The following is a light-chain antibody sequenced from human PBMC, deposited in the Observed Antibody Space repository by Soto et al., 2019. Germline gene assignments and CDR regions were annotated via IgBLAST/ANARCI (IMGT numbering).Light chain of an antibody. CDR1: SGHSNYA. CDR2: LNSDGSH. J-gene: IGLJ2*01. Sequence: QPVLTQSPSASASLGASVKLTCTLSSGHSNYAIAWHQQQSEKGPRYLMKLNSDGSHSKGDGIPDRFSGSSSEAERYLTISSLLSEDEADYYCQTWGSGIVVFGGGTKLTVL. V-gene: IGLV4-69*01. CDR3: QTWGSGIVV.